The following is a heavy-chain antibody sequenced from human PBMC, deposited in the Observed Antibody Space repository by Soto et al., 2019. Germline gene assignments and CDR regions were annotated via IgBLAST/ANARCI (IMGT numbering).Heavy chain of an antibody. CDR1: GGSISSSSYY. J-gene: IGHJ4*02. CDR3: ARRSSSWFYYFDY. CDR2: IYYSGGT. V-gene: IGHV4-39*01. D-gene: IGHD6-13*01. Sequence: PSETLSLTCTVSGGSISSSSYYWGWIRQPPGKGLEWIGSIYYSGGTYYNPSLKSRVTISVDTSKNQFSLKLSSVTAADTAVYYCARRSSSWFYYFDYWGQGNLVTVSS.